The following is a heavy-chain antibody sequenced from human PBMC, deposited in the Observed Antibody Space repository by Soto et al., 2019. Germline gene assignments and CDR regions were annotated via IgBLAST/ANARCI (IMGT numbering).Heavy chain of an antibody. CDR3: ARDRRDGDTI. CDR2: IYRGGDI. Sequence: EVQVVESGGGLVQPGGSLRLSCAASGFSVSSYYMSWFRQAPGKGLEWVSVIYRGGDIYYADSVQGRFTTSRDISRNSLDLQMNSLRVEDTAVYYCARDRRDGDTIWGRGVVVTVSS. V-gene: IGHV3-66*01. D-gene: IGHD3-3*01. J-gene: IGHJ4*02. CDR1: GFSVSSYY.